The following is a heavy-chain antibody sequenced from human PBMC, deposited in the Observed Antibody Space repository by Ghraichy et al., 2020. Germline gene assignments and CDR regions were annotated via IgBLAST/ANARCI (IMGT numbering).Heavy chain of an antibody. D-gene: IGHD5-18*01. V-gene: IGHV4-30-4*08. Sequence: SETLSLTCTVSGGSISSGDYYWSWIRQPPGKGLEWIGYIYYSGSTYYNPSLKSRVTISVDTSKNQFSLKLSSVTAADTAVYYCARGPLRGYQLYYFDYWGQGTLVTVSS. J-gene: IGHJ4*02. CDR2: IYYSGST. CDR3: ARGPLRGYQLYYFDY. CDR1: GGSISSGDYY.